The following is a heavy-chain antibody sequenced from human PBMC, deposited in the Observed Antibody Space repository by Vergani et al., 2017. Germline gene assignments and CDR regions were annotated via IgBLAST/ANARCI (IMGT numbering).Heavy chain of an antibody. Sequence: QLQLQESGPGLVKPSETLSLSCRVSGDSISRSHYYWGFIRQPPGKGLEGIGSISSSGSPYYNPTLKSRVTISVDTSKNQFSLKLSSVTAADTAVYYCASSYVRYYYYYMDVWGKGTTVTVSS. J-gene: IGHJ6*03. CDR3: ASSYVRYYYYYMDV. V-gene: IGHV4-39*07. D-gene: IGHD1-26*01. CDR2: ISSSGSP. CDR1: GDSISRSHYY.